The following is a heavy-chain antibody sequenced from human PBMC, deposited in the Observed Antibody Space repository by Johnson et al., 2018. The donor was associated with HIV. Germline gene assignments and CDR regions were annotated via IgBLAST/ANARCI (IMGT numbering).Heavy chain of an antibody. CDR1: GFTFTSYW. CDR3: ARVSVVGAQAFDI. CDR2: INIDGSVT. J-gene: IGHJ3*02. V-gene: IGHV3-74*01. D-gene: IGHD1-26*01. Sequence: VQVVESGGGLVQPGGSLRLSCAASGFTFTSYWMHWVRQAPGKGLVWVSRINIDGSVTTYADSVKGRFTISRDNAKNTLYLQMNSLRAEDTAVYYCARVSVVGAQAFDIWGQGTVVTVSS.